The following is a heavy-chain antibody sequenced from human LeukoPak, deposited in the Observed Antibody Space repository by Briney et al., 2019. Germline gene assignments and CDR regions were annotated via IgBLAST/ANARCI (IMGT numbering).Heavy chain of an antibody. CDR2: INYSGST. V-gene: IGHV4-59*01. CDR3: ARDPLSTNDFDI. CDR1: GRSITNSY. J-gene: IGHJ3*02. Sequence: SEPLSLPCTVSGRSITNSYWNWIRPSPGKGLEWIGYINYSGSTNYNPSLKSRVTISVDTSKNQFSLKLSSVTAADTAMYFCARDPLSTNDFDIWGQGTMVTVSS. D-gene: IGHD1-1*01.